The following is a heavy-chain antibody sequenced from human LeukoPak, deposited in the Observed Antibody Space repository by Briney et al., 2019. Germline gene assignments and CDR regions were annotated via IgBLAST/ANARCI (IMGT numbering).Heavy chain of an antibody. CDR3: AKTLSPYYYDSSGYYSGFDY. D-gene: IGHD3-22*01. Sequence: GGSLKLSCAASGFTFSSYAMSWVRQAPGKGLEWVSAISGSGGSTYYADSVKGRFTISRDNSKNTLYLQMNSLRAEDTAVYYCAKTLSPYYYDSSGYYSGFDYWGQGTLVTVSS. V-gene: IGHV3-23*01. CDR2: ISGSGGST. CDR1: GFTFSSYA. J-gene: IGHJ4*02.